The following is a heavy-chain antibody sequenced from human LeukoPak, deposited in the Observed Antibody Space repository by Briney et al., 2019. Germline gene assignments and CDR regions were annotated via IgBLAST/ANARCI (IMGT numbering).Heavy chain of an antibody. CDR2: IKQDGSEK. CDR1: GFTFSSYW. V-gene: IGHV3-7*03. J-gene: IGHJ4*02. D-gene: IGHD3-22*01. CDR3: ARDPYYYDSSGYSP. Sequence: GGSLRLSCAASGFTFSSYWMSWVCQAPGKGLEWVANIKQDGSEKYYVDSVKGRFTISRDNAKNSLYLQMNSLRAEDTAVYYCARDPYYYDSSGYSPWGQGTLVTVSS.